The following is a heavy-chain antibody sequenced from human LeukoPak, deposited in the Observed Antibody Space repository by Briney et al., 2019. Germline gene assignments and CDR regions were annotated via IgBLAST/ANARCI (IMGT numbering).Heavy chain of an antibody. CDR1: GFTFSSYG. Sequence: GGSLRLSCGASGFTFSSYGMHWVRQAPGKGLEWVAFIRYDGTDKNYADSVKGRFTISRDNSKNTMYLQMNSLRGEDTAVYYCAKGLDWPVDYWGQGTLVTVSS. CDR3: AKGLDWPVDY. CDR2: IRYDGTDK. V-gene: IGHV3-30*02. J-gene: IGHJ4*02. D-gene: IGHD3/OR15-3a*01.